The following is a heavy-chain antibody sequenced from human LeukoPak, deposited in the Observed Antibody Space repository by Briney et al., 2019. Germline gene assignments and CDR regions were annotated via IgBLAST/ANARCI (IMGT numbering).Heavy chain of an antibody. J-gene: IGHJ4*02. Sequence: SETLSLTCTVSDSSITSTYYWAWLRQPPGKGLQWIATVFRLQTVRTFNNPSLGSRVTMSLDPSHNQFSLNLTSVTAADTALYFGARVLHAPYLNDSWGQGTLVTVSS. V-gene: IGHV4-38-2*02. CDR1: DSSITSTYY. CDR3: ARVLHAPYLNDS. CDR2: VFRLQTVRT. D-gene: IGHD2-8*01.